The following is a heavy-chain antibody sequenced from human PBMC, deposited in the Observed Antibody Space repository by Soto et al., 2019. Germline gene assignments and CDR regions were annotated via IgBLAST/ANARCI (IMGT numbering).Heavy chain of an antibody. Sequence: GASVKVSCKASGYTFTSYGISWVRQAPGQGLEWMGWISAYNGNTNYAQKLQGRVTMTTDTSTSTAYMELRSLRSDETAVYYCARVSVVTAAIHGNWFDHWGQGTLVTVSS. J-gene: IGHJ5*02. D-gene: IGHD2-2*02. V-gene: IGHV1-18*04. CDR1: GYTFTSYG. CDR2: ISAYNGNT. CDR3: ARVSVVTAAIHGNWFDH.